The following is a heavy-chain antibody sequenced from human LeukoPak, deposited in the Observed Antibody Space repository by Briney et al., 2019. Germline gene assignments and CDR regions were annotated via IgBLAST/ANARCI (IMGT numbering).Heavy chain of an antibody. CDR3: AREGNYVWGSYRSSYYFDY. V-gene: IGHV3-30-3*01. J-gene: IGHJ4*02. CDR2: ISYDGSNK. CDR1: GFTFSSYW. Sequence: GGSLRLSCAASGFTFSSYWMSWVRQAPGKGLEWVAVISYDGSNKYYADSVKGRFTISRDNSKNTLYLQMNSLRAEDTAVYYCAREGNYVWGSYRSSYYFDYWGQGTLVTVSS. D-gene: IGHD3-16*02.